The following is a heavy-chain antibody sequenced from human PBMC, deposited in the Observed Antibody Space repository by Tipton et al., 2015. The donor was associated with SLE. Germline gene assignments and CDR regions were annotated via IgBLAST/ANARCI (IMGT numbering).Heavy chain of an antibody. J-gene: IGHJ6*02. CDR3: AGRRLIIFGHGMDV. Sequence: GSLRLSCAASGFSVRSHYMSWFRQAPGKGPEWVSVIYADGRTFYADSVKGRFTSSRDNSKNTLYLQMSSLSAEDTAIYYCAGRRLIIFGHGMDVWGQGTTVTVSS. CDR2: IYADGRT. D-gene: IGHD3-16*01. V-gene: IGHV3-53*01. CDR1: GFSVRSHY.